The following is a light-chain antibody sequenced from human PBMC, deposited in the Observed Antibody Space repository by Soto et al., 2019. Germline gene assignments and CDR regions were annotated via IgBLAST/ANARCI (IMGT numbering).Light chain of an antibody. CDR2: LGS. V-gene: IGKV2-28*01. Sequence: DIVMTQSPLSLPVTPGEPASISCRSSQSLLHSNGYNYLDWDLQKAGQSPQLLIYLGSNRASGVPDRCSGSGSGTHFTLKISRVEADDVGVYYWMQGLQTPNTFGQGTKVEIK. CDR1: QSLLHSNGYNY. J-gene: IGKJ2*01. CDR3: MQGLQTPNT.